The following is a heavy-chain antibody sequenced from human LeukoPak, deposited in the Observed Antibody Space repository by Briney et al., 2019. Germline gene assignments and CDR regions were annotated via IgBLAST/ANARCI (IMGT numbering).Heavy chain of an antibody. Sequence: GGSLRLSCAASGFTFSSYAMSWVRQAPEKGLVWVSRINTDGSSTDYADSVKGRFTISRDNAKNTLYLQMNSLRAEDTAVYYCARDLDGYRSGNGAWGQGTLVTVSS. V-gene: IGHV3-74*01. D-gene: IGHD5-12*01. CDR1: GFTFSSYA. CDR3: ARDLDGYRSGNGA. J-gene: IGHJ5*02. CDR2: INTDGSST.